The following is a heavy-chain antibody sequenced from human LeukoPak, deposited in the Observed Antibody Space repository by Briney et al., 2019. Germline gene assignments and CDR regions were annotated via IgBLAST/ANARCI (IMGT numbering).Heavy chain of an antibody. CDR2: IYSGGST. J-gene: IGHJ4*02. CDR1: GFTVSSNY. CDR3: ARDHSGYLTYYFDY. Sequence: GGSLRLSCAASGFTVSSNYMSWVRQAPGKGLEWVSVIYSGGSTYYADSVNGRFTISRDNSKNTLYLRMNSLRAEDTAVYYCARDHSGYLTYYFDYWGQGTLVTVSS. V-gene: IGHV3-53*01. D-gene: IGHD3-22*01.